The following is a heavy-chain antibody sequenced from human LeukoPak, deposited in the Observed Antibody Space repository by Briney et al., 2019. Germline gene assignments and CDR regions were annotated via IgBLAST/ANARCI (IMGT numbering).Heavy chain of an antibody. Sequence: PGRSLRLSCAASGFTFSSYGMHWVGQAPGKGLEWVSYINGGGSPIFYADSVRGRFTISRDNAKNSLYLQMNSLRAEDTAVYYCVRDNPRCCGVIPSNIDDYWGQGTLVTVSS. D-gene: IGHD2-21*01. J-gene: IGHJ4*02. CDR1: GFTFSSYG. CDR2: INGGGSPI. V-gene: IGHV3-48*01. CDR3: VRDNPRCCGVIPSNIDDY.